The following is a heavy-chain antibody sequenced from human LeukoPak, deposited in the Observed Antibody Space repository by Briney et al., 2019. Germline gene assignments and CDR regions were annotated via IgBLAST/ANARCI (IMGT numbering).Heavy chain of an antibody. Sequence: PGGSLRLSCAASGFTFSNYWMIWVRQAPGKGLEWVANMKQDGSEKYYVDSVKGRFTISRDNAKNSLYLQMNSPRAEDTALYYCARDWYEYYGSGVLGYWGQGALVTVSS. CDR2: MKQDGSEK. CDR1: GFTFSNYW. J-gene: IGHJ4*02. CDR3: ARDWYEYYGSGVLGY. V-gene: IGHV3-7*01. D-gene: IGHD3-10*01.